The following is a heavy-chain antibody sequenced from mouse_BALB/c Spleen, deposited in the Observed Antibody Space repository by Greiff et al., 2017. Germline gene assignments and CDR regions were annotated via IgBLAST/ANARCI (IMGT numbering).Heavy chain of an antibody. CDR3: ARGANWDEDYAMDY. CDR2: INPSTGYT. V-gene: IGHV1-7*01. CDR1: GYTFTSYW. D-gene: IGHD4-1*01. J-gene: IGHJ4*01. Sequence: QVQLKQSGAELAKPGASVKMSCKASGYTFTSYWMHWVKQRPGQGLEWIGYINPSTGYTEYNQKFKDKATLTADKSSSTAYMQLSSLTSEDSAVYYCARGANWDEDYAMDYWGQGTSVTVSS.